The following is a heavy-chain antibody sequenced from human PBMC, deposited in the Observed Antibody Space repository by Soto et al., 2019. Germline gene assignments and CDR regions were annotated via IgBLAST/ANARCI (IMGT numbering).Heavy chain of an antibody. D-gene: IGHD6-19*01. Sequence: QVQLVQSGAEVKKPGASVKVSCKASGYTFTSYGSSWVRQAPGQGLEWMGWISAYNGHTNYAQKLQGRVTMTTDTSTSTAYVELRSLRSDDTAVYYCAYCPYSSGWYFDYWGQGTLVPGS. CDR1: GYTFTSYG. V-gene: IGHV1-18*01. J-gene: IGHJ4*02. CDR3: AYCPYSSGWYFDY. CDR2: ISAYNGHT.